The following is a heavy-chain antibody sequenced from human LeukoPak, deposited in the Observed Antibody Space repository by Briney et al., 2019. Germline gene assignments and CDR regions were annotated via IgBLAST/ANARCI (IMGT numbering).Heavy chain of an antibody. V-gene: IGHV6-1*01. CDR3: ARGPQWLNY. D-gene: IGHD6-19*01. Sequence: SQTLSLTCTISGDSVSSDSATWNWIRQSPSRGLEWLGRTYYRSKWYSAYAVSVKSRISINSDTSKNQFSLQLNSVTPEDTAIYYCARGPQWLNYWGQGTLVTVSS. CDR2: TYYRSKWYS. J-gene: IGHJ4*02. CDR1: GDSVSSDSAT.